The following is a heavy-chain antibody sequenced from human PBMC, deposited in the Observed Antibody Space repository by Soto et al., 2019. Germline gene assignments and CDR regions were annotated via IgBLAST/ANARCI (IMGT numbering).Heavy chain of an antibody. J-gene: IGHJ6*03. CDR2: IYYSGST. CDR1: GGSISSSSYY. CDR3: ARHVWFGELDYYYYMDV. Sequence: SETLSLTCTVSGGSISSSSYYWGWIRQPPGKGLEWIGSIYYSGSTYYNPSLKSRVTISVDTSKNQFSLKLSSVTAADTAVYYCARHVWFGELDYYYYMDVWGKRTTVTVSS. D-gene: IGHD3-10*01. V-gene: IGHV4-39*01.